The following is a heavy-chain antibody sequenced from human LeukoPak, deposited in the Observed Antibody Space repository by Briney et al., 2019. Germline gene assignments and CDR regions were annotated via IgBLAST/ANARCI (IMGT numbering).Heavy chain of an antibody. CDR2: ISFDGSNE. D-gene: IGHD7-27*01. J-gene: IGHJ2*01. Sequence: GGSLRLSCAASGFTFRSYAMHWVRQAPGKGLEWVAVISFDGSNEYYADSMKGRFTISRDNSKNTLYLQMNSLRPDDTAFYYCAKATGDWYFDLWGRGTLVTVSS. CDR3: AKATGDWYFDL. CDR1: GFTFRSYA. V-gene: IGHV3-30*04.